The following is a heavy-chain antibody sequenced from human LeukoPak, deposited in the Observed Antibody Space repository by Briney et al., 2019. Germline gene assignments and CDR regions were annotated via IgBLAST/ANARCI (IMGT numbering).Heavy chain of an antibody. J-gene: IGHJ5*02. V-gene: IGHV4-4*07. Sequence: SATLSLTCTVSGGSISSYYWSWIRPPAGKGLEWIGRIYTSGSTNYNPSLKSRVTMSVDTSKNQFSLKLSSVTAADTAVYYCARADYYDSSGYYHPVGWFDPWGQGTLVTVSS. CDR3: ARADYYDSSGYYHPVGWFDP. CDR1: GGSISSYY. CDR2: IYTSGST. D-gene: IGHD3-22*01.